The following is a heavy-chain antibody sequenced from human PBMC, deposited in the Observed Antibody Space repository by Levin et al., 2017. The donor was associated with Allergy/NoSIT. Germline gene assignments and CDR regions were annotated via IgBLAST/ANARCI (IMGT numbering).Heavy chain of an antibody. D-gene: IGHD6-19*01. V-gene: IGHV3-7*04. J-gene: IGHJ4*02. Sequence: GGSLRLSCAASGFDFSRSWMSWVRQVPGKGLEWVANTKPDETEKYYVDSVKGRSTISRDNTRNSLFLQMDGLRAEDTAVYFCTRDGSGWGNYWGQGTLVTVS. CDR3: TRDGSGWGNY. CDR1: GFDFSRSW. CDR2: TKPDETEK.